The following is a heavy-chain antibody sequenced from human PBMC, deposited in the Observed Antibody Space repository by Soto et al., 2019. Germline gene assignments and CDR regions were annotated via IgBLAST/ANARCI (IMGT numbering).Heavy chain of an antibody. CDR2: IYYSGST. Sequence: QLQLQESGPGLVKPSETLSLTCTVSGGSISSSSYYWGWIRQPPGKGLEWIGSIYYSGSTYYNPSLKSRVTITVDTSKNQFSLKLSSVTAADTAVYYCARHATSCGTGAVDYWGQGTLVTVSS. CDR3: ARHATSCGTGAVDY. CDR1: GGSISSSSYY. V-gene: IGHV4-39*01. D-gene: IGHD7-27*01. J-gene: IGHJ4*02.